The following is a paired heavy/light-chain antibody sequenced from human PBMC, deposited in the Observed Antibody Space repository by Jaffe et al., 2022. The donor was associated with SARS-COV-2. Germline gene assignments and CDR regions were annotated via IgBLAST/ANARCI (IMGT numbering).Heavy chain of an antibody. CDR2: ISGSRDSA. Sequence: EVQLLESGGGLVQPGGSLRLSCAASGFTFSSYTMSWVRQAPGKGLEWVSLISGSRDSAYYADSVKGRFTISRDNSKNTLYLQMNSLRVEDTAIYYCAKRERRHFDYWGQGTLVTVSS. CDR1: GFTFSSYT. V-gene: IGHV3-23*01. D-gene: IGHD1-26*01. CDR3: AKRERRHFDY. J-gene: IGHJ4*02.
Light chain of an antibody. Sequence: DIVMTQTPLSLSVTPGQPASISCKSSQSLLQSDGKTYLYWYLQKPGQPPQLLIYEVSNRFSGVPDRFSGSGSGTDFTLKISRVEAEDVGVYYCMQSIQFPLTFGGGTKVEIK. V-gene: IGKV2D-29*01. CDR1: QSLLQSDGKTY. J-gene: IGKJ4*01. CDR2: EVS. CDR3: MQSIQFPLT.